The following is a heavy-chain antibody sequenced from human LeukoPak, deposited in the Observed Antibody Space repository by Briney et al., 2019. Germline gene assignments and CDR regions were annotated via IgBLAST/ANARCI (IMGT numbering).Heavy chain of an antibody. CDR3: ARAGSLYENSRAFDI. CDR1: GFTFSSYS. V-gene: IGHV3-21*01. J-gene: IGHJ3*02. D-gene: IGHD3-22*01. CDR2: ISSSSSYI. Sequence: GGSLRLSCAASGFTFSSYSMNWVRQALGKGLEWVSSISSSSSYIYYADSVKGRFTISRDNAKNSLYLQMNSLRAEDTAVYYCARAGSLYENSRAFDIWGQGTMVTVSS.